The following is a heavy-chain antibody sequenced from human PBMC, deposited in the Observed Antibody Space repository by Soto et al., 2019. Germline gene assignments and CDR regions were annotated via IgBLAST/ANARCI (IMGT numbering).Heavy chain of an antibody. J-gene: IGHJ6*02. CDR2: IYQSGST. V-gene: IGHV4-4*02. CDR1: GGSISSSNW. D-gene: IGHD6-19*01. Sequence: SETLSLTCAVSGGSISSSNWWSWVHQPPGKGLEWIGEIYQSGSTNYNPSLKSRVTISVDKSKNQFSLKLSSVTAADTAVYYCARGVGGLDYYYGMDVWGQGTTVTVSS. CDR3: ARGVGGLDYYYGMDV.